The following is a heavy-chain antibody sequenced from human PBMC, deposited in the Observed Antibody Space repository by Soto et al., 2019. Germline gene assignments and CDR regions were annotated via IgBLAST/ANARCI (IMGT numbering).Heavy chain of an antibody. D-gene: IGHD3-3*01. V-gene: IGHV3-53*01. CDR3: AKGNYDFWSGSYYGMDV. CDR1: GFTVSNNY. J-gene: IGHJ6*02. Sequence: GGSLRLSCAASGFTVSNNYMSWVRQAPGKGLEWVSIIYSGGSTYYADSVQGRFTISRDNSKNTLYLQMNSLRAEDTAVYYCAKGNYDFWSGSYYGMDVWGQGTTVTVSS. CDR2: IYSGGST.